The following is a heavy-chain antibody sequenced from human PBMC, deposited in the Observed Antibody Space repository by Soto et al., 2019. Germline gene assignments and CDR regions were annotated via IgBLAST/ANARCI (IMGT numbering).Heavy chain of an antibody. J-gene: IGHJ4*02. Sequence: GESLKISCTGSGYDFTNSWIGWVRQMPGRGLGWMGIISPRDSHATYSPSFQGQVTISIDGSINTAYLHWSSLGASDTAMYYCARQINYICDSWGQGTLVTVS. V-gene: IGHV5-51*01. CDR3: ARQINYICDS. CDR2: ISPRDSHA. D-gene: IGHD4-4*01. CDR1: GYDFTNSW.